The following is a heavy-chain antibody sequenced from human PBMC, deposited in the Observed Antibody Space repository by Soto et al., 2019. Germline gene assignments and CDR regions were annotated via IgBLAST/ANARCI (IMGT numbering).Heavy chain of an antibody. D-gene: IGHD6-13*01. V-gene: IGHV3-23*01. J-gene: IGHJ4*02. CDR1: GFSFSNYA. Sequence: GGSLRLSCAASGFSFSNYAMSWVRQAPGKGLEWVSAINDNGVTTYYADSVKGRFTISRDNSKNTLYLQMNSLRAGDTAVYYCAKENGYSSSWSEFDYWGQGTLVTVS. CDR3: AKENGYSSSWSEFDY. CDR2: INDNGVTT.